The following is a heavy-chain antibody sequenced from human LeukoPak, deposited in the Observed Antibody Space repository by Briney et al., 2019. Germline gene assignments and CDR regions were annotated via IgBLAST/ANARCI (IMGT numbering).Heavy chain of an antibody. V-gene: IGHV3-23*01. CDR2: VSGSGDST. CDR3: AKYGGYCSGGSCYSDY. J-gene: IGHJ4*02. Sequence: PGGSLRLSCAASRLTLSSYATSGVPHAPGKGLEWVSTVSGSGDSTYYAGSVKGRFAISRDNSRNTLYLQMNSLRAEDTAVYYCAKYGGYCSGGSCYSDYWGQGTLVTVSS. D-gene: IGHD2-15*01. CDR1: RLTLSSYA.